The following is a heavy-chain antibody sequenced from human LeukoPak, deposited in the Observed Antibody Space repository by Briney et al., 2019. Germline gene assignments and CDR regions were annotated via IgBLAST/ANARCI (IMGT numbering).Heavy chain of an antibody. CDR2: ISYDGSNR. CDR1: GFTFSTYA. Sequence: GGSLTFSGAASGFTFSTYAMHRDRQAPGKGLEWVAVISYDGSNRYADSVKGRFTISRDSSRHTVYLQMNSMRDEDTAVYFCARDQGYCTTTSCYSIGGYFDYWGQATLVTVSS. V-gene: IGHV3-30-3*01. J-gene: IGHJ4*02. D-gene: IGHD2-2*01. CDR3: ARDQGYCTTTSCYSIGGYFDY.